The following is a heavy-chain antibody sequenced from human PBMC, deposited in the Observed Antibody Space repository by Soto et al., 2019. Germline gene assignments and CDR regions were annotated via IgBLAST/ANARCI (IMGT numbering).Heavy chain of an antibody. CDR3: ARDQYYYASSGGYGMDV. CDR2: IYHSGST. V-gene: IGHV4-30-2*01. D-gene: IGHD3-22*01. CDR1: GGSISSGGYS. Sequence: SETLSLTCAVSGGSISSGGYSWSWIRQPPGKGLEWIGYIYHSGSTYYNPSLKSRVTISVGTSKNQFSLKLSSVTAADTAVYYCARDQYYYASSGGYGMDVWGQGPTVTVSS. J-gene: IGHJ6*02.